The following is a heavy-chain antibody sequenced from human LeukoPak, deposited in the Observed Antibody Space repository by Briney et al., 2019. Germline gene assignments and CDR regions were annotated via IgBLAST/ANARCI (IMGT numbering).Heavy chain of an antibody. CDR2: ISGSGGST. CDR3: AKDWGRYCSSTSCYGGGVFDY. Sequence: GGSLRLSCAASGFTFSSYAMSWVRQAPGKGLEWVSAISGSGGSTYYADSVKGRFTISRDNSKNTLYLRMNSLRAEDTAVYYCAKDWGRYCSSTSCYGGGVFDYWGQGTLVTVSS. J-gene: IGHJ4*02. V-gene: IGHV3-23*01. CDR1: GFTFSSYA. D-gene: IGHD2-2*01.